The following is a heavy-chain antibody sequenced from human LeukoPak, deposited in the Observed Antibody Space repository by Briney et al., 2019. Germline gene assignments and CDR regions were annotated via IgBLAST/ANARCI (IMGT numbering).Heavy chain of an antibody. V-gene: IGHV3-48*03. CDR2: ISGGSSII. CDR1: GFTFSSYE. J-gene: IGHJ5*02. D-gene: IGHD3-10*01. Sequence: GGSLRLSCAASGFTFSSYEMIWVRQAPGKGLEWVSYISGGSSIIYYADSVKGRFTISRDNAKNSLYLQMNSLRAEDTAVYYCARSFRVNAGRRDGFDPWGQGTLVTVSS. CDR3: ARSFRVNAGRRDGFDP.